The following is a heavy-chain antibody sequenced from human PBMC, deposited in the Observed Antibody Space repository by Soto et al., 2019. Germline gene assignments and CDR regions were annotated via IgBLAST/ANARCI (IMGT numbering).Heavy chain of an antibody. V-gene: IGHV3-30*03. J-gene: IGHJ4*02. D-gene: IGHD3-10*01. CDR3: ARDSGWPILNFDN. CDR2: SSYDGRET. Sequence: LRLSCAASDFDFSSYGIHWVRQAPGKGLEWVTASSYDGRETFYADSAKGRFTVSKEMSKNTAFLQMNALRHEDTAVYFCARDSGWPILNFDNWGQGTPVTVSS. CDR1: DFDFSSYG.